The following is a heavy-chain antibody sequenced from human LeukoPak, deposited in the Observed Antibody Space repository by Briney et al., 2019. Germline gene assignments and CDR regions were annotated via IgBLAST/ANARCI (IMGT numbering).Heavy chain of an antibody. Sequence: GGSLRLSCAASGFTFSSYSMNWVRQAPGKGLEWVSSISSSSSYIYYADSVKGRFTISRDNAKNSLYLQMNSLRAEDTAVYYCARAAVDSGSYWGAGYYYYYMDVWGKGTTVTVSS. D-gene: IGHD1-26*01. CDR1: GFTFSSYS. V-gene: IGHV3-21*01. CDR3: ARAAVDSGSYWGAGYYYYYMDV. CDR2: ISSSSSYI. J-gene: IGHJ6*03.